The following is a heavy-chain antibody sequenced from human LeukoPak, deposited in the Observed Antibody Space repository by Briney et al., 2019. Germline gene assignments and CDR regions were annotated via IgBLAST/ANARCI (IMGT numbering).Heavy chain of an antibody. CDR3: AKDRGWSYYFDY. J-gene: IGHJ4*02. Sequence: GGSLRLSCAASGFTFSSYWMSWVRQAPGKGLEWVANIKQDGSEKYYVDSVKGRFTISRDNAKNSLYLQMISLRAEDTALYYCAKDRGWSYYFDYWGQGTLVTVSS. CDR1: GFTFSSYW. D-gene: IGHD6-19*01. V-gene: IGHV3-7*03. CDR2: IKQDGSEK.